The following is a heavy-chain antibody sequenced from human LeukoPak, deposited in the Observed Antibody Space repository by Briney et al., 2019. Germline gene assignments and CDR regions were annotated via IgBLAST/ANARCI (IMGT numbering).Heavy chain of an antibody. CDR1: GGTFSSYA. Sequence: SVKVSCKASGGTFSSYAISWVRQAPGQGLEWMGGIIPIFGTANYAQKFQGRVTITTDESTGTAYMELSSLRSEDTAVYYCARADYGDYGFFDIWGQGTMVTVSS. CDR2: IIPIFGTA. CDR3: ARADYGDYGFFDI. V-gene: IGHV1-69*05. D-gene: IGHD4-17*01. J-gene: IGHJ3*02.